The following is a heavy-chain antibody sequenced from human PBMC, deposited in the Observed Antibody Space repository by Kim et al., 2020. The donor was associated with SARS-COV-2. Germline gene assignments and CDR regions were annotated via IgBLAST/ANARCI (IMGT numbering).Heavy chain of an antibody. Sequence: SVKVSCKASGGTFSSYAISWVRQAPGQGLEWMGGIIPIFGTANYAQKFQGRVTITADESTSTAYMELSSLRSEDTAVYYCAREGANPDSSLRWWFDPWGQGTLVTVSS. CDR3: AREGANPDSSLRWWFDP. CDR1: GGTFSSYA. J-gene: IGHJ5*02. V-gene: IGHV1-69*13. D-gene: IGHD3-22*01. CDR2: IIPIFGTA.